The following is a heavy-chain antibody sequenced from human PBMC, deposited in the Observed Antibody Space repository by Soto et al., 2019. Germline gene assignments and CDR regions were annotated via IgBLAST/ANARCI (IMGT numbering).Heavy chain of an antibody. V-gene: IGHV3-23*01. CDR3: AKEIVGAATADS. CDR2: ISVVGDNT. D-gene: IGHD1-26*01. CDR1: GFTFSTYV. J-gene: IGHJ4*02. Sequence: EVQLLESGGGLVQPGGSLRLSCAASGFTFSTYVMSWVRQAPGQGLEWVSAISVVGDNTYYADSVKGRFTISRDNSKNTLSLQMNSLRAEDTAVYYCAKEIVGAATADSWGRGTLVTVSS.